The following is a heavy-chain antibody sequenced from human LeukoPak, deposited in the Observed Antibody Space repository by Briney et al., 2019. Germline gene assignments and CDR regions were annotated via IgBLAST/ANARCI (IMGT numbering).Heavy chain of an antibody. J-gene: IGHJ4*02. CDR3: AKAVCGGDCYTDY. Sequence: PGGSLRLSCAASGFTFSSYAMSWVRQAPGKGLEWVSAISGSGGSTYYADSVKGRFTISRDNSKNTLYLQTNSLRAEDTAVYYCAKAVCGGDCYTDYWGQGTLVTVSS. CDR2: ISGSGGST. CDR1: GFTFSSYA. D-gene: IGHD2-21*02. V-gene: IGHV3-23*01.